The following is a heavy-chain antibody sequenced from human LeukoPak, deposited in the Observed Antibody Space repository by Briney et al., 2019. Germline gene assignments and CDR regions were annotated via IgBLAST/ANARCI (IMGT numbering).Heavy chain of an antibody. Sequence: GGSLRLSCAASGFTFSGYSMNWVRQAPGKGLEWVSSISSTSSYIYYADSVKGRFTISRDNAKNSLYLQMNSLRAEDTAVYYCARDSSSSYFYNYGMDVWGQGTTVTVSS. J-gene: IGHJ6*02. CDR1: GFTFSGYS. D-gene: IGHD6-6*01. CDR3: ARDSSSSYFYNYGMDV. V-gene: IGHV3-21*01. CDR2: ISSTSSYI.